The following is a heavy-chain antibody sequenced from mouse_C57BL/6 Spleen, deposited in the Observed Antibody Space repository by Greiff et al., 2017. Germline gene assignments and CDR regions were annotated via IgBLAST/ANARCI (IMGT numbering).Heavy chain of an antibody. D-gene: IGHD4-1*01. V-gene: IGHV2-2*01. CDR3: ARRKAGY. Sequence: QVQLKESGPGLVQPSQSLSITCTVSGFSLTSYGLHWFRQSPGRGLEGRGVIWSGGSTDYNAAFISRLSISKDNSKSQVFFKMNSLQADDTAIYYCARRKAGYWGQGTLVTVSA. CDR1: GFSLTSYG. J-gene: IGHJ3*01. CDR2: IWSGGST.